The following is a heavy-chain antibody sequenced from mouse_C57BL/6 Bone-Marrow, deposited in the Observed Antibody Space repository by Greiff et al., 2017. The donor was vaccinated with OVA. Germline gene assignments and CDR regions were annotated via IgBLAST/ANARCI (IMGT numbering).Heavy chain of an antibody. CDR3: ARAASTMVTTVDY. J-gene: IGHJ2*01. D-gene: IGHD2-2*01. Sequence: QVQLQQPGPELVKPGASVKMSCKASGYTFTSYWITWVKQRPGKGLAWIGVIYPGCGSTNYHAKFKSKATLTVDTSSRTAYMQLSSLTSEVSAVYYCARAASTMVTTVDYWGQGTTLTVSS. CDR1: GYTFTSYW. CDR2: IYPGCGST. V-gene: IGHV1-55*01.